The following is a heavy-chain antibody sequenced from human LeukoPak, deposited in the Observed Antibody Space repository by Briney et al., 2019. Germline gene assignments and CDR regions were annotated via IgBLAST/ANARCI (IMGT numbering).Heavy chain of an antibody. CDR1: GASISNYY. J-gene: IGHJ4*02. CDR2: IYYSGST. V-gene: IGHV4-59*05. D-gene: IGHD3-22*01. Sequence: SETLSLTCTVSGASISNYYWSWIRQPPGKGLEWIGSIYYSGSTHYNPSLKSRVTISVDTSKNQLSLKLSSVTAADTAMYYCARNSTYYYDRSTYSYFDDWGQGTLVTVSS. CDR3: ARNSTYYYDRSTYSYFDD.